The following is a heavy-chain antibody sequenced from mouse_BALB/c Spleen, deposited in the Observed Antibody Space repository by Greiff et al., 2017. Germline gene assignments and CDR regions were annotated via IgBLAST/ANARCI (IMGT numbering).Heavy chain of an antibody. J-gene: IGHJ2*01. CDR3: AREGDGDY. D-gene: IGHD3-3*01. Sequence: EVHLVESGGGLVKPGGSLKLSCAASGFTFSDYYMYWVRQTPEKRLEWVATISDGGSYTYYPDSVKGRFTISRDNAKNNLYLQMSSLKSEDTAMYYCAREGDGDYWGQGTTLTVSS. CDR1: GFTFSDYY. CDR2: ISDGGSYT. V-gene: IGHV5-4*02.